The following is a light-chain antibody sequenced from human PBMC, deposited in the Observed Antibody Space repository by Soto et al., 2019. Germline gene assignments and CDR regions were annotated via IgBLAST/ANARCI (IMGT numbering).Light chain of an antibody. CDR3: QQYRNWPRT. CDR1: QSVSSSY. Sequence: ESVLTQSPGTLSLSPGERATLSCRASQSVSSSYLAWYQQKPGQAPRLLIYGASSRATGIPDRFSGSGSGTEFTLTISSLQSEDYAVYYCQQYRNWPRTFGQGTKVDIK. J-gene: IGKJ1*01. CDR2: GAS. V-gene: IGKV3-20*01.